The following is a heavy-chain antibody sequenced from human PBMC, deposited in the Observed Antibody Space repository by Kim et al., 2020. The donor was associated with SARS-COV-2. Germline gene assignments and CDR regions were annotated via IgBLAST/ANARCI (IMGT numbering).Heavy chain of an antibody. CDR1: GGTFSSYA. CDR2: IIPIFGTA. J-gene: IGHJ6*04. CDR3: AGEGCGGSCFNGRYHYGMGD. V-gene: IGHV1-69*05. Sequence: SVKVSCKASGGTFSSYAISWVRQAPGRGLEWMGGIIPIFGTANYAQKFQGRVTITTDESTSTAYMELSSRRSDDTAVYYCAGEGCGGSCFNGRYHYGMGDCGDATTVTVSS. D-gene: IGHD2-15*01.